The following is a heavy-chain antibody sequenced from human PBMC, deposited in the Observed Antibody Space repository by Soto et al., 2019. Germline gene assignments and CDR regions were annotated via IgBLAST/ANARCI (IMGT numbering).Heavy chain of an antibody. CDR2: IYYSGST. Sequence: SETLSLTCTVSGGSISSSSYYWGWIRQPPGKGLEWIGSIYYSGSTYYNPSLKSRVTISVDTSKNQFSLKLSSVTAADTAVYYCARLFAVGAFDYWGQGTLVTVSS. CDR3: ARLFAVGAFDY. J-gene: IGHJ4*02. CDR1: GGSISSSSYY. D-gene: IGHD1-26*01. V-gene: IGHV4-39*01.